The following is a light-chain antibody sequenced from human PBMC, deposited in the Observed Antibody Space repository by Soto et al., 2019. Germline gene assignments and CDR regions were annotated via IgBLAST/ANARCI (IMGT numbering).Light chain of an antibody. CDR3: QKYNIAPWT. J-gene: IGKJ1*01. CDR2: AAS. CDR1: QSISSY. V-gene: IGKV1-39*01. Sequence: DIQMTQSPSSLSASVGDRVTITCRASQSISSYLNWYQQKPGKAPKLLIYAASSLQSGVPSRFSGSGSGTDFTLTINSLQPEDVATYYCQKYNIAPWTFGQGTKVDIK.